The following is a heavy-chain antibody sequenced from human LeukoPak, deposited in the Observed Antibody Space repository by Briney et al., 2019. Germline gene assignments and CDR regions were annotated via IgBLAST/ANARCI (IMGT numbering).Heavy chain of an antibody. J-gene: IGHJ4*02. CDR1: GFTFSSYS. CDR3: ARFTFGGVFFDY. Sequence: GGSLRLSCAASGFTFSSYSMNWVRQAPGKGLEWVSSISSSSSYIYYADSVKGRFTISRDNAKNSLYLQMNSLRAEDTAVYYCARFTFGGVFFDYWGQGTLVTVSS. V-gene: IGHV3-21*01. D-gene: IGHD3-16*01. CDR2: ISSSSSYI.